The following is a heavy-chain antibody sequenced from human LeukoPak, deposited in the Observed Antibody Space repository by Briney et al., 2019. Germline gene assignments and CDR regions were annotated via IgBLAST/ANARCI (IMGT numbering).Heavy chain of an antibody. D-gene: IGHD1-26*01. J-gene: IGHJ3*02. CDR3: ARDVGWEPRMDAFDI. V-gene: IGHV1-2*02. Sequence: PGPTVKVSCKTSGYTFTGYYMHWVRQAPGQGLEWMGWINPNSGGTNYAQKLQGRVTMTTDTSTSTAYMELRSLRSDDTAVYYCARDVGWEPRMDAFDIWGQGTMVTVSS. CDR2: INPNSGGT. CDR1: GYTFTGYY.